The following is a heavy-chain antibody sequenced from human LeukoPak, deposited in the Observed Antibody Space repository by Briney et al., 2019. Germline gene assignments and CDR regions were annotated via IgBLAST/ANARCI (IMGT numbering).Heavy chain of an antibody. D-gene: IGHD3/OR15-3a*01. CDR3: ARDVVGPNRWVYGMDV. CDR1: GFTVSSNY. CDR2: IYSGGST. V-gene: IGHV3-53*01. Sequence: GGSLRLSCAASGFTVSSNYMTWVRQAPGKGLEWVSVIYSGGSTYYADSVKGRFTISRDNSKNTVYLQMNSLRAEDTAVYYCARDVVGPNRWVYGMDVWGQGTTVAVSS. J-gene: IGHJ6*02.